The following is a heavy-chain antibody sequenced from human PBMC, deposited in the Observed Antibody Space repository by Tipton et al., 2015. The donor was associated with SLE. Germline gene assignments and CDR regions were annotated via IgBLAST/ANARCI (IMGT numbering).Heavy chain of an antibody. CDR3: AKAQGVIVPNDAFDF. J-gene: IGHJ3*01. CDR2: IKEDGSEK. V-gene: IGHV3-7*01. Sequence: SLRLSCVVSGFTFSSYWMSWVRQAPGKGLEWVTCIKEDGSEKYYVDSVGGRFTISRDNTKNSLYLQMNSLRVEDTAVYYCAKAQGVIVPNDAFDFGGQGTMVTVSS. CDR1: GFTFSSYW. D-gene: IGHD2/OR15-2a*01.